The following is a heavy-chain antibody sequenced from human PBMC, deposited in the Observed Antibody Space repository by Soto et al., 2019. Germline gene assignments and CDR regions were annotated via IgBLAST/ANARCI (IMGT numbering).Heavy chain of an antibody. V-gene: IGHV4-31*03. J-gene: IGHJ6*02. CDR2: IYYSGST. CDR3: ARDPVSPPPQILHYYGMDG. CDR1: GSSISSGLYY. Sequence: TLSLTCPFSGSSISSGLYYWSWIRPHPGKGLEWIGYIYYSGSTYYNPSLKSRVTISVDTSKNQFSLKLSSVTAADTAVYYCARDPVSPPPQILHYYGMDGWGQGNTVTLS.